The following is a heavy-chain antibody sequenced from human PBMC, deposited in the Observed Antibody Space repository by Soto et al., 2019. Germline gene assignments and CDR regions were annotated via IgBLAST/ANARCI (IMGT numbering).Heavy chain of an antibody. Sequence: SGPTLVNPTETLTLTCTVSGFSLTNAKMGVSWIRQPPGKALEWLAHIFSNDEKSYSTSLKSRFTISKDTSKSQVVLTMTNMDPVDTATYYCARYIVGGSGSRNHYYGMDVWGQGTTVTVSS. V-gene: IGHV2-26*01. CDR1: GFSLTNAKMG. D-gene: IGHD1-26*01. J-gene: IGHJ6*02. CDR2: IFSNDEK. CDR3: ARYIVGGSGSRNHYYGMDV.